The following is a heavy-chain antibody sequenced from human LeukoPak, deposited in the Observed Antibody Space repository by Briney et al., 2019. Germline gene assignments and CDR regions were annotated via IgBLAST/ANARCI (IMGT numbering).Heavy chain of an antibody. J-gene: IGHJ3*02. CDR2: INPNSGDT. CDR1: GYTFTGYY. V-gene: IGHV1-2*02. CDR3: ARVRMGTDYYGSGTDAFDI. Sequence: GASVKVSCKASGYTFTGYYIHWVRQAPGQGLEWMGWINPNSGDTNYAQKFQGRVTMTRDTSISTAYMELSRLRSDDTAVYYCARVRMGTDYYGSGTDAFDIWGQGTMVTVSS. D-gene: IGHD3-10*01.